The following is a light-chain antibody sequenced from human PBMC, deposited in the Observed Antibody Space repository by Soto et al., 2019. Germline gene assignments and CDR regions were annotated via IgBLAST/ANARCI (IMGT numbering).Light chain of an antibody. Sequence: ELTQAPSVSVAPGQAASITCGGNNIGTKRVNWYQQKPGQAPVLVLYDDSDRPSGTPARFFGSNSGNTATLTIISVEAGDEADYYCQVWDSSSDHPYVFGAGTKVTVL. J-gene: IGLJ1*01. CDR3: QVWDSSSDHPYV. CDR1: NIGTKR. V-gene: IGLV3-21*02. CDR2: DDS.